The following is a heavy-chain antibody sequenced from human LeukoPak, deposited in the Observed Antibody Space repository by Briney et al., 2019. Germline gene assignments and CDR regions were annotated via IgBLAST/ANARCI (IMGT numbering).Heavy chain of an antibody. Sequence: GASVKVSCKXSGYTFSGYYIHWVRQAPGQGLERMGRIIPKSGDSKYTQKFQGRVAMTRDTSITTAYMELSRLTSDDTAVYFCARSGSGSSWYGGTMWSFDIWGQGTLVTVSS. D-gene: IGHD6-13*01. CDR3: ARSGSGSSWYGGTMWSFDI. CDR1: GYTFSGYY. CDR2: IIPKSGDS. V-gene: IGHV1-2*06. J-gene: IGHJ3*02.